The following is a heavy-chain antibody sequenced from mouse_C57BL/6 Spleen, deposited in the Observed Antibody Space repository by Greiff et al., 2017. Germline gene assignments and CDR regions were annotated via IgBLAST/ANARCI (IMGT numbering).Heavy chain of an antibody. Sequence: VQLQQSGAELVRPGTSVKVSCKASGYAFTNYLIAWVKQRPGQGLEWIGVINPGSGGTNYNEKFKGKATLTADKSSSTAYMQLSSLTSEDSAVYFCARSTVVVHYYAMDYWGQGTSVTVSS. J-gene: IGHJ4*01. V-gene: IGHV1-54*01. D-gene: IGHD1-1*01. CDR3: ARSTVVVHYYAMDY. CDR1: GYAFTNYL. CDR2: INPGSGGT.